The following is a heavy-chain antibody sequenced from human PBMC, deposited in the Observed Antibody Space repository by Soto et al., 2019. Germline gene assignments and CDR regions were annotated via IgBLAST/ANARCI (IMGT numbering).Heavy chain of an antibody. D-gene: IGHD1-1*01. V-gene: IGHV3-48*03. CDR2: IGHTGRSI. CDR1: GFTFSMFE. J-gene: IGHJ4*02. CDR3: ARIYNSRFVQIF. Sequence: PGGSLRLSCAASGFTFSMFEMNWVRQAPGKGLEWISDIGHTGRSIYYADSVKGRITVSRDNAKNSLYLQLSSLIVEDTAVYYCARIYNSRFVQIFWGRGTMVTVSS.